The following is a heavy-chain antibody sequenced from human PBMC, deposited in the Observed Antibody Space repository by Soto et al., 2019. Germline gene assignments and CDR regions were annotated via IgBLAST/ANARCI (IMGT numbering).Heavy chain of an antibody. CDR3: TRHVDCSGGSCYSGYYYYMDV. CDR2: IRSKPNTDAT. V-gene: IGHV3-73*01. CDR1: GFTFSDSA. Sequence: EVQLVESGGGLVQPGGSLKLSCAASGFTFSDSAMHWVRQASGKGLEWVGRIRSKPNTDATAYAASVKGRFTISRDDSNNMAYLQMNSLKTEDTAVYYCTRHVDCSGGSCYSGYYYYMDVWGKGTTVTVSS. J-gene: IGHJ6*03. D-gene: IGHD2-15*01.